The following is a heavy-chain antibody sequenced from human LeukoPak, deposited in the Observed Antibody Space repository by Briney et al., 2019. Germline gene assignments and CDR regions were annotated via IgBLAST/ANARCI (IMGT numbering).Heavy chain of an antibody. D-gene: IGHD3-3*01. V-gene: IGHV1-24*01. CDR3: ATDRYDFWSGRDAFDI. CDR2: FDPEDGET. J-gene: IGHJ3*02. Sequence: ASVKVSCKVSGYTLTELSMHWVRQAPGKGLEWMGGFDPEDGETIYAQKFQGRVTMTEDTSTDTAYMELSSLRSEDTAVYYCATDRYDFWSGRDAFDIWGQGTMVTVSS. CDR1: GYTLTELS.